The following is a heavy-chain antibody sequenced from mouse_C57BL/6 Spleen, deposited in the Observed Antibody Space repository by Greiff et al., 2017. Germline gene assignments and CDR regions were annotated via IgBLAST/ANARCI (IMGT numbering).Heavy chain of an antibody. CDR2: IDPENGDT. V-gene: IGHV14-4*01. CDR1: GFNIKDDY. CDR3: TTDYAMDY. Sequence: DVKLVESGAELVRPGASVKLSCTASGFNIKDDYMHWVKQRPEQGLEWIGWIDPENGDTEYASKFQGKATITADTSSNTAYLQLSSLTSEDTAVYYCTTDYAMDYWGQGTSVTVSS. J-gene: IGHJ4*01.